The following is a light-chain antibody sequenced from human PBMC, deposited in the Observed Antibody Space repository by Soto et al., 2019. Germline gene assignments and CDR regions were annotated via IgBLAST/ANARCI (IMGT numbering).Light chain of an antibody. V-gene: IGKV1-39*01. J-gene: IGKJ3*01. CDR2: GAS. Sequence: DIQMTQSPSSLSAFVGDRVTITCRASQNIYTYLNWYQQRPGKAPQLLIYGASSLQTGVPSRFSGSGSGSLFTLTISSLQREDFATYSCQQSYSTPFTFGPGTRVDLK. CDR3: QQSYSTPFT. CDR1: QNIYTY.